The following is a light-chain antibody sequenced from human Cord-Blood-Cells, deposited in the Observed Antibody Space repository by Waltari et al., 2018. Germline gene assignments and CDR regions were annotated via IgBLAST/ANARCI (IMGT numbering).Light chain of an antibody. Sequence: ELVMTPSPATLSVSLGESATLSCRASQSVSSNLACYQQKPGQAPRLLIYGASTRATGIPARFSGSGSGTEFTLTISSLQSEDFAVYYCQQYNNWPMYTFGQGTKLEIK. V-gene: IGKV3-15*01. CDR3: QQYNNWPMYT. CDR2: GAS. J-gene: IGKJ2*01. CDR1: QSVSSN.